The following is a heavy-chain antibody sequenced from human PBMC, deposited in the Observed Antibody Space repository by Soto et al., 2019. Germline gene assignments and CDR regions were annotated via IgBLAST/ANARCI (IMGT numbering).Heavy chain of an antibody. D-gene: IGHD3-16*02. CDR3: ARHYTDEYIWGSYRSGYYYMDV. CDR2: IYYSGST. CDR1: GGSMSSHY. J-gene: IGHJ6*03. V-gene: IGHV4-59*08. Sequence: SESLSLTCTVPGGSMSSHYWSWMAQPPGKGLGWIGYIYYSGSTNYNPSLKSRVTISVDTSKNQFSLKLSSVTAADTAVYYCARHYTDEYIWGSYRSGYYYMDVWGKGTTVTVS.